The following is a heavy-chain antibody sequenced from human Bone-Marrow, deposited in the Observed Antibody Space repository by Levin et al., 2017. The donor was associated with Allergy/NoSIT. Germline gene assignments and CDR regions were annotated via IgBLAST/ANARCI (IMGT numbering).Heavy chain of an antibody. D-gene: IGHD6-13*01. CDR1: GGSISSYY. Sequence: SQTLSLTCTVSGGSISSYYWSWIRQPPGKGLEWIGYIYYSGSTNYNPSLKSRVTISVDTSKNQFSLKLSSATAADTAVYYCARGRLAAAFDYWGQGTLVTVSS. V-gene: IGHV4-59*01. CDR3: ARGRLAAAFDY. CDR2: IYYSGST. J-gene: IGHJ4*02.